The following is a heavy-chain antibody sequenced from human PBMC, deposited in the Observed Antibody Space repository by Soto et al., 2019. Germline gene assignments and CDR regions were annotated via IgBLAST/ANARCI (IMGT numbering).Heavy chain of an antibody. CDR3: ARDVAYDYVWGSYRYFDY. V-gene: IGHV3-21*01. J-gene: IGHJ4*02. CDR2: ISSSSSYI. Sequence: GGSLRLSCAASGFTFSSYSMNWVRQAPGKGLEWVSSISSSSSYIYYADSVKGRFTISRDNAKNSLYLQMNSLRAEDTAVYYCARDVAYDYVWGSYRYFDYWGQGTLVTVSS. D-gene: IGHD3-16*02. CDR1: GFTFSSYS.